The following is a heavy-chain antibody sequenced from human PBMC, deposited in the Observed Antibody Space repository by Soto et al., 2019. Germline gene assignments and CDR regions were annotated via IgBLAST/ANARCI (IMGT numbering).Heavy chain of an antibody. CDR3: AMYSSGWIDY. J-gene: IGHJ4*02. Sequence: SETLSLTCTVSGGSISSSSYYWGWLRQPPGKGLEWIGSIYYSGSTYYNPSLKSRVTISVDTSKNQFSLKLSSVTAADTAVYYCAMYSSGWIDYWGQGTLVTVSS. D-gene: IGHD6-19*01. CDR2: IYYSGST. CDR1: GGSISSSSYY. V-gene: IGHV4-39*01.